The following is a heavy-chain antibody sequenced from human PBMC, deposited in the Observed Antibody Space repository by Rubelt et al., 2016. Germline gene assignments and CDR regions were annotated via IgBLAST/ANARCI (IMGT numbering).Heavy chain of an antibody. CDR1: GGSISSYY. J-gene: IGHJ5*02. CDR3: ARLIKKSGYDQFNWFDP. D-gene: IGHD5-12*01. V-gene: IGHV4-59*08. Sequence: QVQLQESGPGLVKHSETLSLTCTVSGGSISSYYWTWIRPPPGKGRAWIGYISYGGSTNSSPSFKMLASMSSETSTKQFSLILTSLSPSDTAWYYWARLIKKSGYDQFNWFDPWGQGTLVTVSS. CDR2: ISYGGST.